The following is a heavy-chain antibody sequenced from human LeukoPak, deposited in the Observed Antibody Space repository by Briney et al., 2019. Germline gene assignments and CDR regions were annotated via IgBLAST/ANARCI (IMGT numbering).Heavy chain of an antibody. D-gene: IGHD3-22*01. V-gene: IGHV4-39*01. Sequence: PSETLSLTCTVSGGSISSSSHYWRWLRQPPGKGLEWGGRIYYSGSTYYNPSLKRRVTISVDTSKNQFSLKLSSVTAADTAVYYYARPQYYYDSSGYSPFDAFDIWGQGTMVTVSS. CDR2: IYYSGST. CDR1: GGSISSSSHY. J-gene: IGHJ3*02. CDR3: ARPQYYYDSSGYSPFDAFDI.